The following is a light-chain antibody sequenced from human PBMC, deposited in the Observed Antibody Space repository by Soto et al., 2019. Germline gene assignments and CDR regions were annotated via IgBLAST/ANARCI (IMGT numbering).Light chain of an antibody. J-gene: IGKJ1*01. CDR1: QSVSSN. Sequence: EIVMTQSPATLSVSPWERATLSCRASQSVSSNLAWYQQKPGQAPRLLIYGASTRATGIPARFSGSGSGAEFTLTISSLQSEDFAVYYCQQYNYWPRTFGQGTKVDIK. CDR2: GAS. V-gene: IGKV3-15*01. CDR3: QQYNYWPRT.